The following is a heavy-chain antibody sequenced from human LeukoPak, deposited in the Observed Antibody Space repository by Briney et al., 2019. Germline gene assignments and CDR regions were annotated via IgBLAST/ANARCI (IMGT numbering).Heavy chain of an antibody. J-gene: IGHJ4*02. V-gene: IGHV3-30*04. CDR2: ISYDGSNK. CDR3: AKDQGSSWYFDY. D-gene: IGHD6-13*01. Sequence: PGGSLRLSCAASGFTFSSYAMHWVRQAPGKGLEWVAVISYDGSNKYYADSVKGRFTISRDNSKNTLYLQMNSLRAEDTAVYYCAKDQGSSWYFDYWGQGTLVTAS. CDR1: GFTFSSYA.